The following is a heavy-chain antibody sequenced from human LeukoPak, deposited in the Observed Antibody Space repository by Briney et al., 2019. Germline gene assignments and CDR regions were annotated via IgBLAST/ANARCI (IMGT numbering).Heavy chain of an antibody. Sequence: GSLRLSCAASGFTFSSYAMTWVRQAPGKGLEWVSGISSSGGTTYHADSVKGLFTISRDNSKNTLYLQMNSLRAEDTAVYYCVRKASYYDSSEDGYFDLWGRGTLVTVSS. CDR3: VRKASYYDSSEDGYFDL. V-gene: IGHV3-23*01. CDR1: GFTFSSYA. D-gene: IGHD3-22*01. CDR2: ISSSGGTT. J-gene: IGHJ2*01.